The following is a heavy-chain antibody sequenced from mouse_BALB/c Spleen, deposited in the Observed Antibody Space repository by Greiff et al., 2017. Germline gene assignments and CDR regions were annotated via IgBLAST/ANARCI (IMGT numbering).Heavy chain of an antibody. CDR3: ARDYGNYEGFGY. CDR2: ISDGGSYT. V-gene: IGHV5-4*02. Sequence: EVNVVESGGGLVKPGGSLKLSCAASGFTFSDYYMYWVRQTPEKRLEWVATISDGGSYTYYPDSVKGRFTISRDNAKNNLYLQMSSLKSEDTAMYYCARDYGNYEGFGYWGQGTTLTVSS. CDR1: GFTFSDYY. D-gene: IGHD2-1*01. J-gene: IGHJ2*01.